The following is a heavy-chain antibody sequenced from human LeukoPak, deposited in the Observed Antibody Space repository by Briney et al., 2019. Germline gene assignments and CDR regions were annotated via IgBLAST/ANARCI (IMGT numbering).Heavy chain of an antibody. CDR1: GFTFSSYA. J-gene: IGHJ4*02. D-gene: IGHD6-19*01. Sequence: GGSLRLSCAASGFTFSSYAMTWVRQAPGKGLEWVSGITSGGSTYYADSVKGRFTISRDNSKNTLYLQMNSLRAEDTAVYYCAKGSSGWPEVGWGIDYWGQGTLVTVSS. V-gene: IGHV3-23*01. CDR2: ITSGGST. CDR3: AKGSSGWPEVGWGIDY.